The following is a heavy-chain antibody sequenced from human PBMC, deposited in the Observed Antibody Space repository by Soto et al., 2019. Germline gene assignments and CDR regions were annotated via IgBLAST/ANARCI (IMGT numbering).Heavy chain of an antibody. D-gene: IGHD3-22*01. V-gene: IGHV3-23*01. CDR2: ISAGNT. CDR1: GFTFSTYA. CDR3: AKYSYRIDSSGYYREFDY. J-gene: IGHJ4*02. Sequence: GGSLRLSCAASGFTFSTYAMSWVRQAPGKGLEWVSSISAGNTYYADSVKGRFTISRDNSKNTLHLQMNSLRAEDTAVYHCAKYSYRIDSSGYYREFDYWGQGTLVTVSS.